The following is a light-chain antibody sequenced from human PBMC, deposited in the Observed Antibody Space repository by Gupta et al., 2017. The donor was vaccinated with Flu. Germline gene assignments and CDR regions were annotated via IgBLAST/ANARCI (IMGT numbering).Light chain of an antibody. J-gene: IGLJ1*01. CDR1: SSDVGGYNN. Sequence: QSALTQPASVSGSPGPSITISCTGTSSDVGGYNNVSWYLQHPGKAPKLMIYEVSNRPSGVSNRFSGSKSGNTASLTIAGLQAEDEADYYCTSYTSNTALYAFGTGTKVTVL. CDR3: TSYTSNTALYA. V-gene: IGLV2-14*01. CDR2: EVS.